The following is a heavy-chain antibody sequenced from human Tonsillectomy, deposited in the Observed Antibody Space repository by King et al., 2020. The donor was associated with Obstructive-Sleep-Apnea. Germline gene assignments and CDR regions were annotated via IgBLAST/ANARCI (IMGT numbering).Heavy chain of an antibody. V-gene: IGHV1-8*01. J-gene: IGHJ4*02. D-gene: IGHD3-10*01. Sequence: VQLVQSGAEVKKPGASVKVSCKASGYTFSSYDINWVRQATGQGLEWMGWMNPNSGSTDYAQKFQGRVTMTTNTSISTAYMELSSLRSEDTAVYYCARQVAGSAWYYSYWGQGTLVTVSS. CDR1: GYTFSSYD. CDR3: ARQVAGSAWYYSY. CDR2: MNPNSGST.